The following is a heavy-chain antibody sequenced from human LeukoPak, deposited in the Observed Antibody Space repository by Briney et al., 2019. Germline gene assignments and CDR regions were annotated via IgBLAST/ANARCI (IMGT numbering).Heavy chain of an antibody. Sequence: SSETLSLTCAVYGGSFSGYYWSWIRQPPGKWLEWIGEINHSGSTNYNPSLKSRVTISVDTSKNQFSMRLSSVTAADTAVYYCARHEYYCSSTSCYHLGDYWGPGTLVTVSS. V-gene: IGHV4-34*01. D-gene: IGHD2-2*01. CDR2: INHSGST. CDR3: ARHEYYCSSTSCYHLGDY. J-gene: IGHJ4*02. CDR1: GGSFSGYY.